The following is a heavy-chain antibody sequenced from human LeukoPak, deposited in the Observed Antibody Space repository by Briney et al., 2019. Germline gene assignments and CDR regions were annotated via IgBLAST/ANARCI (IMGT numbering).Heavy chain of an antibody. CDR1: GGTFSSYA. CDR2: IIPIFGTA. Sequence: SVKVSCKASGGTFSSYAISWVRQAPGQGLEWMGGIIPIFGTANYAQKFQGRVTITADKSTSTGYMELSSLRAEDTAVYYCASGVVYAIGAFDIWGQGTMVTVSS. V-gene: IGHV1-69*06. D-gene: IGHD2-8*02. CDR3: ASGVVYAIGAFDI. J-gene: IGHJ3*02.